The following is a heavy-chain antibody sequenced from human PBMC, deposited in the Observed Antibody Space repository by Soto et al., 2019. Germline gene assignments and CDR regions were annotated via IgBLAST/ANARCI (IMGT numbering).Heavy chain of an antibody. CDR2: INPSGGST. CDR3: ARGPDVGVEMATIPPDALYNWFDP. V-gene: IGHV1-46*01. J-gene: IGHJ5*02. Sequence: ASVKVSCKASGYTFTSYYMHWVRQAPGQGLEWMGIINPSGGSTSYAQKFQGRVTMTRDTSTSTVYMELSSLRSEDTAVYYCARGPDVGVEMATIPPDALYNWFDPWGQGTLVTVSS. CDR1: GYTFTSYY. D-gene: IGHD5-12*01.